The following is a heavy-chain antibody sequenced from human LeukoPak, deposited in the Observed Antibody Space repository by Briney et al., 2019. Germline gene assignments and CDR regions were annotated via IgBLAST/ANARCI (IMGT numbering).Heavy chain of an antibody. CDR1: GYTFTTYD. CDR2: MNPNSGNT. Sequence: GASVKVSCKASGYTFTTYDINWVRQAPGQGLEWMGWMNPNSGNTGYEERFQGRVTMTRSTSISTAYMEVSNLRSEDTAVYYCARDRLNYDSSGYHYWGQGTLVTVSS. CDR3: ARDRLNYDSSGYHY. J-gene: IGHJ4*02. V-gene: IGHV1-8*01. D-gene: IGHD3-22*01.